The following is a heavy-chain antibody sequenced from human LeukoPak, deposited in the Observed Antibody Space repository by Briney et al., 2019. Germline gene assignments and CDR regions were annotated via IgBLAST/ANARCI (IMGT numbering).Heavy chain of an antibody. J-gene: IGHJ4*02. CDR1: GYTFINYA. CDR3: ARSAVGAIEDFGPDY. V-gene: IGHV1-3*01. CDR2: INAGNGDT. Sequence: ASVKVSCKASGYTFINYAMHWVRQASGQRLEWMGWINAGNGDTKYSQNFQGRVTITRDTSASTGYMELSSLRSEDTAVYYCARSAVGAIEDFGPDYWGQGTLVTVSS. D-gene: IGHD2-21*01.